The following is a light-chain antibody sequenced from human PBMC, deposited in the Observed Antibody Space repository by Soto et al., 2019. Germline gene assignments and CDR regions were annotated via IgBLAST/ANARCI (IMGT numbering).Light chain of an antibody. J-gene: IGKJ4*01. Sequence: DIQMTQSPSTLSASVGDSVTITCRASQTISSWVAWYQQKPGKAPKLLIYKATSLESGVPSRFRGSGSGTEFTLTITGLQPDDFASYYCQQYSTYFSLTFGGGTKVEIQ. CDR1: QTISSW. V-gene: IGKV1-5*03. CDR2: KAT. CDR3: QQYSTYFSLT.